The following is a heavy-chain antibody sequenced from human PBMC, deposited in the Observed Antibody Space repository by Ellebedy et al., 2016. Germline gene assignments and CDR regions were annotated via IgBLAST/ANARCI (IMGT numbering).Heavy chain of an antibody. D-gene: IGHD1-26*01. J-gene: IGHJ6*02. CDR3: ARLEHNSGGLYCYYYGMDV. CDR2: IYPGDSDT. V-gene: IGHV5-51*01. CDR1: GYSFTSYW. Sequence: GESLKISXKGSGYSFTSYWIGWVRQMPGKGLEWMGIIYPGDSDTRYSPSFQGQVTISADKSISTAYLQWSSLKASDTAMYYCARLEHNSGGLYCYYYGMDVWGQGTTVTVSS.